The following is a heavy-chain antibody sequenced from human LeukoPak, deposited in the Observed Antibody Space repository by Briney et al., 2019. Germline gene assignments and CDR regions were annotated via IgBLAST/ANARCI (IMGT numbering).Heavy chain of an antibody. CDR1: GFTFDDYT. J-gene: IGHJ5*02. V-gene: IGHV3-43D*04. D-gene: IGHD6-19*01. Sequence: GGSLRLSCEGSGFTFDDYTMHWVRQAPGKGLEWVSLINRGGSTTVYAESVKGRFTISRDNSKNSLYLQMNSLRAEDTAVYYCARGLAVADNWFDPWGQGTLVTVSS. CDR3: ARGLAVADNWFDP. CDR2: INRGGSTT.